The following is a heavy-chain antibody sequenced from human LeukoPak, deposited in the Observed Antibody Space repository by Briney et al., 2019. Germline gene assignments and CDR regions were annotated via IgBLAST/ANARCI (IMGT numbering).Heavy chain of an antibody. CDR2: ISSSSSYT. J-gene: IGHJ6*04. D-gene: IGHD6-19*01. CDR1: GFTFSDYY. Sequence: PGGYLGLSCAASGFTFSDYYMSWIRQGPGKGLEWVSYISSSSSYTNYADSVKGRFTISRDNAKNSLYLQMNSLRAEDTAVYYCARDLGLTAVAGTDYYYYGMDVWGKGTTVTVSS. CDR3: ARDLGLTAVAGTDYYYYGMDV. V-gene: IGHV3-11*06.